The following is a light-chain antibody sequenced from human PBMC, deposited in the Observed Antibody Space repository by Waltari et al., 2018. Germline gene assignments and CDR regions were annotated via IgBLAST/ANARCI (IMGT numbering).Light chain of an antibody. J-gene: IGLJ3*02. CDR1: SSNNGSNT. Sequence: QSVLTQPPSASGTPGQRVTLSCSGSSSNNGSNTVTWYQQLPGTAPKLLIYSNNQQPSGVPDRFSGSKSGTSASLAISGLQSEDEADYYCAAWDDSLNGPNWVFGGGTKLTVL. CDR3: AAWDDSLNGPNWV. V-gene: IGLV1-44*01. CDR2: SNN.